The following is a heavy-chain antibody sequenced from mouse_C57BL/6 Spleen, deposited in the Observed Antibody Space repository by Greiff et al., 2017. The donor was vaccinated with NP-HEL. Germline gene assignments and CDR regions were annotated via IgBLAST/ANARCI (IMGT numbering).Heavy chain of an antibody. J-gene: IGHJ4*01. Sequence: EVKLMESGGGLVKPGGSLKLSCAASGFTFSDYGMHWVRQAPEKGLEWVAYISSGSSTIYYADTVKGRFTISRDNAKNTLFLQMPSLRSEDTAMYYCARRVITTVTGVYYAMDDLGQGTSVTVSA. CDR1: GFTFSDYG. D-gene: IGHD1-1*01. V-gene: IGHV5-17*01. CDR3: ARRVITTVTGVYYAMDD. CDR2: ISSGSSTI.